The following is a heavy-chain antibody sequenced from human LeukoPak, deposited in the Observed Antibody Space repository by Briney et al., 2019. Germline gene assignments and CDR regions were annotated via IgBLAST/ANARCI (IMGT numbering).Heavy chain of an antibody. Sequence: GASVKVSCKASGYTFTGYYMHWVRQAPGQGLEWMGWINPNSGGTNYAQKFQGRVTMTRDTSISTAYMELSRLRSDDTAVYYCARAYCSSTSCHREMDVWGKGTTVTISS. V-gene: IGHV1-2*02. CDR2: INPNSGGT. CDR3: ARAYCSSTSCHREMDV. CDR1: GYTFTGYY. D-gene: IGHD2-2*01. J-gene: IGHJ6*04.